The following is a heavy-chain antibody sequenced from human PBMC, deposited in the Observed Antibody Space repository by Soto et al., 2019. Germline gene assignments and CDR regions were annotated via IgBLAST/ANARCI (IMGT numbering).Heavy chain of an antibody. CDR1: GFTFSTFS. CDR3: ARDLGWAFDS. J-gene: IGHJ4*02. Sequence: EVQLVESGGGSVQPGGSLRLSCAASGFTFSTFSMNWVRQAPGRGLEWISYTSGGGRHISYADSVKGRFTISRDNAKYSLYLQMDSLTDEDTAVYYCARDLGWAFDSWGQGTLVTVSS. D-gene: IGHD6-19*01. CDR2: TSGGGRHI. V-gene: IGHV3-48*02.